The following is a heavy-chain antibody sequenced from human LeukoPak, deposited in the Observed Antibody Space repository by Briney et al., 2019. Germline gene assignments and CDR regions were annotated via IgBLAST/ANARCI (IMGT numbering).Heavy chain of an antibody. CDR2: ISSSSSYI. CDR3: AKDVSIFGVVIIGVGRAFDI. Sequence: PGGSLRLSCAASGLTFSSYSMNWVRQAPGKGLEWVSSISSSSSYIYYADSVKGRFTISRDNSKNTLYLQMNSLRAEDTAVYYCAKDVSIFGVVIIGVGRAFDIWGQGTMVTVSS. V-gene: IGHV3-21*01. J-gene: IGHJ3*02. CDR1: GLTFSSYS. D-gene: IGHD3-3*01.